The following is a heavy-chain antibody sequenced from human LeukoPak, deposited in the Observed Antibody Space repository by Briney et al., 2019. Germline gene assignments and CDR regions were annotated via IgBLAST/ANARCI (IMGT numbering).Heavy chain of an antibody. Sequence: SETLSLTCTVSGGSISSSNSYYYWGWIRQPPGKGLEWIGSIYHSGSTYYNPSLKSRLIISVDTSKNQFSLKLASVTAADTAVYYCARHGHHGDHDYWGQGTLVTVSS. V-gene: IGHV4-39*01. J-gene: IGHJ4*02. CDR2: IYHSGST. CDR1: GGSISSSNSYYY. CDR3: ARHGHHGDHDY. D-gene: IGHD2-21*02.